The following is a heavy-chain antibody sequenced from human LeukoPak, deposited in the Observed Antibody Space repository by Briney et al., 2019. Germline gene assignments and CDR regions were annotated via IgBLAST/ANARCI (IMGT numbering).Heavy chain of an antibody. CDR1: RFTFKSHW. CDR3: ARGERRGPLDY. CDR2: LSTDSTRG. J-gene: IGHJ4*02. D-gene: IGHD1-1*01. Sequence: PGGSLRLSCAASRFTFKSHWMHWVRQSPGKGLVWVSRLSTDSTRGNYADSVKGRFTVSRDNAKNTLYLQLNSLRVDDTAVYYCARGERRGPLDYWGQGTLVTVSS. V-gene: IGHV3-74*01.